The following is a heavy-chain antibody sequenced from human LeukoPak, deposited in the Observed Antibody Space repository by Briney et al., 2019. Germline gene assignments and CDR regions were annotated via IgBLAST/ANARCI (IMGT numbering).Heavy chain of an antibody. CDR2: ISAYNGNT. J-gene: IGHJ3*02. CDR1: GCTFTSYG. Sequence: ASVKVSCKASGCTFTSYGISWVRQAPGQGLEWMGWISAYNGNTNYAQKLQGRVTMTTDTSTSTAYMELRSLRSDDTAVYYCARDGKELIHYDFWSGYYTGPLDAFDIWGQGTMVTVSS. CDR3: ARDGKELIHYDFWSGYYTGPLDAFDI. V-gene: IGHV1-18*01. D-gene: IGHD3-3*01.